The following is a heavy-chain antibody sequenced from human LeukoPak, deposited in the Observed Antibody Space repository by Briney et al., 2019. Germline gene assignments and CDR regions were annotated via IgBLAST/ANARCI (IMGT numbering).Heavy chain of an antibody. CDR3: AKGIVGRHSYGMDV. D-gene: IGHD1-26*01. Sequence: GGSLRLSCAASGFTFSSYAMSWVRQVPGKGLEWVSVISGSGGSTDYADSVKGRFTISRDNSKNTLYLQMNNLRAEDTAVYYCAKGIVGRHSYGMDVWGQGTTVTVSS. J-gene: IGHJ6*02. CDR2: ISGSGGST. CDR1: GFTFSSYA. V-gene: IGHV3-23*01.